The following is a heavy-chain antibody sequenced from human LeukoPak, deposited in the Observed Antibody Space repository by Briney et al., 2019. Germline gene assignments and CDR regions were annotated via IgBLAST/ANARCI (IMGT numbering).Heavy chain of an antibody. CDR1: GGSINGYY. V-gene: IGHV4-59*08. D-gene: IGHD3-22*01. CDR3: ARHDAIISLIVGERPFEI. Sequence: SETLSLTCTVPGGSINGYYWSCVRQPPGKGLEWIGYIYYSGSTNYNPSLQSRLTVSVDTSKNQFSLKLSSVTAADTAVYYCARHDAIISLIVGERPFEIWGQGTMVSVSS. CDR2: IYYSGST. J-gene: IGHJ3*02.